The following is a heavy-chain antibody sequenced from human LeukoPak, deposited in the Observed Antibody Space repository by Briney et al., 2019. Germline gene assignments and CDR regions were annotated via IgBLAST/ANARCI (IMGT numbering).Heavy chain of an antibody. Sequence: GGSLRLSCAASGFTFSDYYMNWIRQAPGKGPEWVSYISSSGTTIYYADSVKGRFTISRDNAKNSLYLQMNSLRAEDTAVYYCARELTPYYYMDVWGKGTTVTIS. V-gene: IGHV3-11*01. CDR1: GFTFSDYY. J-gene: IGHJ6*03. CDR3: ARELTPYYYMDV. D-gene: IGHD2-15*01. CDR2: ISSSGTTI.